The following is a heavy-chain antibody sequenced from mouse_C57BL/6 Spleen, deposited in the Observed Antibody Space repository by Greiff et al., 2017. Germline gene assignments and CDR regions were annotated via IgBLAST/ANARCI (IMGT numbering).Heavy chain of an antibody. Sequence: EVQLVESGGGLVQPGGSLSLSCAASGFTFTDYYMSWVRQPPGKALAWLGFIRNKANGYTTEYSASVKGRFTISRDNSQSILYLQMNALRAEDSATYYCARSAWDDYDLYWYFDVWGTGTTVTVSS. CDR2: IRNKANGYTT. J-gene: IGHJ1*03. CDR3: ARSAWDDYDLYWYFDV. D-gene: IGHD2-4*01. CDR1: GFTFTDYY. V-gene: IGHV7-3*01.